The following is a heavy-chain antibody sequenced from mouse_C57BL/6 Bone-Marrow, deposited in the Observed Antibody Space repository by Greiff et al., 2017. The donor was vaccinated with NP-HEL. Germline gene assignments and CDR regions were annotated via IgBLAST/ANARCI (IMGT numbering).Heavy chain of an antibody. CDR1: GFTFSSYG. CDR2: ISSGSSYT. CDR3: ASHTNTGGADFDY. V-gene: IGHV5-6*01. J-gene: IGHJ2*01. D-gene: IGHD1-1*01. Sequence: EVHLVESGGDLVKPGGSLKLSCAASGFTFSSYGMSWVRQTPDKRLEWVATISSGSSYTYYPDSVKGGFTIDRDNAKNTLYLQMSSLKSEDTAMYYCASHTNTGGADFDYWGQGTTLTVSS.